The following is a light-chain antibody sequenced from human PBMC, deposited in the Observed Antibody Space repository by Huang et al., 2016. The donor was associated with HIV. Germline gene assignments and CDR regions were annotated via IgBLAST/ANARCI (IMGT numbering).Light chain of an antibody. V-gene: IGKV3-11*01. CDR3: QQRSNLGT. CDR2: DAS. J-gene: IGKJ4*01. Sequence: EIVLTQSPDTLSLSPGERATLSCRASQSVSSSLAWYQQKPGQAPRLLIYDASNRATGIPDRFSGSESVTDFTLTISSLEPEDFAVYYCQQRSNLGTFGGGTKVEIK. CDR1: QSVSSS.